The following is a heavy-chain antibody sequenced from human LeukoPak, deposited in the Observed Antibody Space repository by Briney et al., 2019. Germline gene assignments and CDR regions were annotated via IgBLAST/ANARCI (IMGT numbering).Heavy chain of an antibody. V-gene: IGHV1-69*13. Sequence: SVKVSCKASGGTFSRYAISWVRQAPGQGLEWMGGIIPIFGTANYAQKFQGRVTITADESTSTAYMELSSLRSEDTAVYYCARGIQLWLNYFDYWGQGTLVTVSS. CDR3: ARGIQLWLNYFDY. CDR2: IIPIFGTA. CDR1: GGTFSRYA. J-gene: IGHJ4*02. D-gene: IGHD5-18*01.